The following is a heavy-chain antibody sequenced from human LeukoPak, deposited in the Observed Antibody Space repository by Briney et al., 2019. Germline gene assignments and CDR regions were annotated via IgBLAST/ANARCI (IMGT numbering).Heavy chain of an antibody. D-gene: IGHD2-2*01. CDR3: AKDLGVCSVTSCLHIY. J-gene: IGHJ4*02. V-gene: IGHV3-23*01. CDR1: GFTFSSYA. Sequence: GGSLRLSCAASGFTFSSYAMSWVRQAPGRGLEWVSTISGSGGSTYYADSVKGRFTISRDNSKNTLYLQMNSLRAEDTAVYYCAKDLGVCSVTSCLHIYWGQGTLVIVSS. CDR2: ISGSGGST.